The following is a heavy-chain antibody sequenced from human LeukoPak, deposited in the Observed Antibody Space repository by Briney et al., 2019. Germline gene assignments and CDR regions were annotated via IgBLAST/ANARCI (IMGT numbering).Heavy chain of an antibody. CDR1: GFTFSSYG. CDR2: IWYDGSNK. CDR3: ARYNWNDARFDI. J-gene: IGHJ3*02. D-gene: IGHD1-20*01. V-gene: IGHV3-33*01. Sequence: GGSLRLSCAASGFTFSSYGMQWVRQAPGKGLEWVAVIWYDGSNKDYADSVKGRFTISRDNSKNTLYLQMNSLRAEDTAVYYCARYNWNDARFDIWGQGTLVTVSS.